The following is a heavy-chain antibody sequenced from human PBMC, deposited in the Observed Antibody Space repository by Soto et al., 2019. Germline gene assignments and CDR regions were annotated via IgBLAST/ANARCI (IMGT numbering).Heavy chain of an antibody. D-gene: IGHD2-15*01. J-gene: IGHJ4*02. CDR2: IIPIFGTA. CDR1: GGTFSSYA. Sequence: QVQLVQSGAEVKKPGSSVKVSCKASGGTFSSYAISWVRQAPGQGLEWMGGIIPIFGTANYAQKFQGRVTITADESTSTAYMELSSLRSEDTAVYYCARAARDSRISLFSPLGDYWGQGALVTVSS. V-gene: IGHV1-69*01. CDR3: ARAARDSRISLFSPLGDY.